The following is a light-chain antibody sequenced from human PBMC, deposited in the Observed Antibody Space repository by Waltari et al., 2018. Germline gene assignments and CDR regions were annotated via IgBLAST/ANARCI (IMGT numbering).Light chain of an antibody. V-gene: IGLV3-21*02. CDR2: DDG. CDR1: NNGSKT. Sequence: SYVLTQPPSVSVAPGQTARLSCDGNNNGSKTVHWYQQKQGQAPVLVVYDDGDRPSGIPERFSGSNSGNTATLTISRVDAGDEADYYCQVWDSGSDHYVFGTVTKVTVL. CDR3: QVWDSGSDHYV. J-gene: IGLJ1*01.